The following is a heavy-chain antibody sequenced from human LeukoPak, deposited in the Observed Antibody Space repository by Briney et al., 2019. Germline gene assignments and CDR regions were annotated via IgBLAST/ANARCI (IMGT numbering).Heavy chain of an antibody. J-gene: IGHJ4*02. CDR1: GGSISSSSYY. CDR2: IYYSGST. V-gene: IGHV4-39*01. D-gene: IGHD1-26*01. CDR3: ARRKKKWELDEYYFDY. Sequence: SETLSLTCTVSGGSISSSSYYWGWIRQPPGKGLEWIGSIYYSGSTYYNPSLKSRVTISVDTSKNQFSLKLSSVTAADTAVYYCARRKKKWELDEYYFDYWGQGTLVTVSS.